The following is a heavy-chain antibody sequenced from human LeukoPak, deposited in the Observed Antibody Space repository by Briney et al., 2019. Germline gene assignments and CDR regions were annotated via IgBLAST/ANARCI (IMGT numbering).Heavy chain of an antibody. CDR3: ARTGANLQWVP. V-gene: IGHV3-23*01. J-gene: IGHJ5*02. CDR2: ISGSAGGT. CDR1: GFTFSSYA. Sequence: GGSLRLSCAASGFTFSSYAMSWVRQAPGKGLEWVSAISGSAGGTYYADSVKGRFTISRDNSKNTLYLQMNSLRAEDTAVYYCARTGANLQWVPWGQGTLVTVSS. D-gene: IGHD1-26*01.